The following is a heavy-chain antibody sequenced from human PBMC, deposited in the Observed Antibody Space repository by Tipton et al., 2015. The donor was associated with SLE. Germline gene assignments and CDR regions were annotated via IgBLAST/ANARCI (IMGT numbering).Heavy chain of an antibody. CDR3: ARVREASLWY. D-gene: IGHD1-26*01. CDR2: IYYSGST. CDR1: GSSISSYY. V-gene: IGHV4-59*01. J-gene: IGHJ4*02. Sequence: TLSLTCTVSGSSISSYYWSWIRQPPGKGLEWIGSIYYSGSTNYNPSLKSRVTISVDTSKNQFSLKLSSVTAADTAVYYCARVREASLWYWGQGTLVTVSS.